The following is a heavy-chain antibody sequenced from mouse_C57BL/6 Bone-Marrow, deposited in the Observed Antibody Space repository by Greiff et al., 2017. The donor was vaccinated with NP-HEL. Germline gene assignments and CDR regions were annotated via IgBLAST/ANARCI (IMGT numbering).Heavy chain of an antibody. V-gene: IGHV1-42*01. CDR3: ARVDSSGFAWFAY. Sequence: VQLKQSGPELVKPGASVKISCKASGYSFTGYYMNWVKQSPEKSLEWIGEINPSTGGTTYNQTFNEQATLTVDKSSSTAYMQLKSLTSEDSAVYYCARVDSSGFAWFAYWGQGTLVTVSA. CDR1: GYSFTGYY. D-gene: IGHD3-2*02. CDR2: INPSTGGT. J-gene: IGHJ3*01.